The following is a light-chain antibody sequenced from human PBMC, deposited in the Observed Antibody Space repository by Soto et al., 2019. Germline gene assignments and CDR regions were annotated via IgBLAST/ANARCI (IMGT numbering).Light chain of an antibody. Sequence: QSALTPPASVSGYPGQSITISCTGTSSDVGGYNYVSWYQQHPGKAPKLMIYDVSNRPSGVSNRFSGSKSCNTASLTISGLQAEDEADYYCSSYTSRSTRVFGGGTKLTVL. CDR1: SSDVGGYNY. V-gene: IGLV2-14*01. CDR3: SSYTSRSTRV. J-gene: IGLJ3*02. CDR2: DVS.